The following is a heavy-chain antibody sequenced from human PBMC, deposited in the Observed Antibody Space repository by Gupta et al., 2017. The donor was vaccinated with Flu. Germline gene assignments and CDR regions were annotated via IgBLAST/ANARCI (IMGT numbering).Heavy chain of an antibody. Sequence: EVQMVESGGDLVQPGGSLRLSCSVSGFSFSDQYMDWVRQAPGKGLERVGRSRNKAKGYTTDYDPSVKGRFTISRDDSKNTLYLQMNSLKTEDTDVYYCARWSAGDYWGQGTLVTVSS. V-gene: IGHV3-72*01. CDR2: SRNKAKGYTT. CDR1: GFSFSDQY. CDR3: ARWSAGDY. D-gene: IGHD3-3*01. J-gene: IGHJ4*02.